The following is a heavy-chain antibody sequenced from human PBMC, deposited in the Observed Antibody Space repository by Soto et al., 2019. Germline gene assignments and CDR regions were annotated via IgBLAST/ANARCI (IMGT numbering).Heavy chain of an antibody. V-gene: IGHV4-31*03. CDR1: GGSISSDNYY. CDR3: AVSPSSVKFDY. Sequence: QVQLRESGPGLVKPSQTLSLTCTVSGGSISSDNYYCSWIRQLPAKGLEWIGYISYTGRTSYNPSLRSRVAISVDTSNNQFSLNLNSVTAADTAVYYCAVSPSSVKFDYWGQGTLVTVSS. D-gene: IGHD3-10*01. CDR2: ISYTGRT. J-gene: IGHJ4*02.